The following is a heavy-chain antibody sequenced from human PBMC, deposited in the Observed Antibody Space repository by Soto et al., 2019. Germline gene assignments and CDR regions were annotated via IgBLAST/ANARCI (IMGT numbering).Heavy chain of an antibody. D-gene: IGHD6-13*01. J-gene: IGHJ3*02. V-gene: IGHV4-31*03. CDR1: GGPIRRGAYY. CDR3: ARRRAVSSSDTGADAFDI. Sequence: LFLTCTVPGGPIRRGAYYWSWIRRHPGQGREWIGYLDSTGRTYYNPSLTRRVIISGDTSKNQFSRNMTSGTAADTAVYYCARRRAVSSSDTGADAFDIWGQGTMVTVSS. CDR2: LDSTGRT.